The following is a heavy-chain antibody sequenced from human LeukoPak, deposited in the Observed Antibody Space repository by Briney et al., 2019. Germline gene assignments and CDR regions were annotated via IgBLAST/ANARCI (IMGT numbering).Heavy chain of an antibody. CDR3: AREKVVPAAMGAAFDI. V-gene: IGHV4-38-2*02. Sequence: SETLSLTCTVSGYSTSSGYYWGWIRPPPGKGLEWIGSVYHSGSTYYNPSLKSRVTISVDTSKNQFSLKLSSVTAADTAVYYCAREKVVPAAMGAAFDIWGQGTMVTVSS. J-gene: IGHJ3*02. D-gene: IGHD2-2*01. CDR1: GYSTSSGYY. CDR2: VYHSGST.